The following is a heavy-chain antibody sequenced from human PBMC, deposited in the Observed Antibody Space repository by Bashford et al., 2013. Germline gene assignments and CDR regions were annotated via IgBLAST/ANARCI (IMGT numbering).Heavy chain of an antibody. CDR1: GGSISSYY. V-gene: IGHV4-59*01. J-gene: IGHJ4*02. D-gene: IGHD6-13*01. Sequence: SETLSLTCTVSGGSISSYYWSWIRQPPGKGLEWLGYIYYSGSTDYNPSLKNRVSISIDTSKNQFSLKLSSVTAADTAVFYXARVSSSWFSGGIGYWGQGILVTVXS. CDR3: ARVSSSWFSGGIGY. CDR2: IYYSGST.